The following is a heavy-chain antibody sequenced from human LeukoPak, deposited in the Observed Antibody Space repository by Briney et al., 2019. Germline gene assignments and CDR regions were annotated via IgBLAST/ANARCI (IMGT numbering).Heavy chain of an antibody. Sequence: PSQTLSLTCTVSGGSISSGSYYWSWIRQPAGKGLEWIGRIYTSGSTNYNPSLKSRVTISVDTSKNQFSLKLSSVTAADTAVYYCAREVYGDCDGVDPWGQGTLVTVSS. CDR1: GGSISSGSYY. CDR2: IYTSGST. V-gene: IGHV4-61*02. D-gene: IGHD4-17*01. CDR3: AREVYGDCDGVDP. J-gene: IGHJ5*02.